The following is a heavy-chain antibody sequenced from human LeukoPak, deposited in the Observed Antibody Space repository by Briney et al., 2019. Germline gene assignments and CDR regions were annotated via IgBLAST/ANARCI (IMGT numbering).Heavy chain of an antibody. D-gene: IGHD3-9*01. J-gene: IGHJ4*02. CDR3: ARRGLRYFDWLLSYPRQNYYFDY. Sequence: PSETLSLTCAVYGGSFSGYYWSWIRQPPGKGLEWIGEINHSGSTNYNPSLKSRVTISVDTSKNQFSLKLSSVTAADTAVYYCARRGLRYFDWLLSYPRQNYYFDYWGQGTLVTVSS. CDR2: INHSGST. CDR1: GGSFSGYY. V-gene: IGHV4-34*01.